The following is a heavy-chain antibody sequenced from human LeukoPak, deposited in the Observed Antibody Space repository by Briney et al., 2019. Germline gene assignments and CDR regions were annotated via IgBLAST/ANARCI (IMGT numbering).Heavy chain of an antibody. CDR3: AKDRWSGSFEGSDY. J-gene: IGHJ4*02. V-gene: IGHV3-30-3*01. D-gene: IGHD1-26*01. CDR1: GFTFSSYA. Sequence: PGGSLRLSCAASGFTFSSYAMHWVRQAPGKGLEWVAVISYDGSNKYYADSVKGRFTISRDNSKNTLYLQMNSLRAEDTAVYYCAKDRWSGSFEGSDYWGQGTLVTVSS. CDR2: ISYDGSNK.